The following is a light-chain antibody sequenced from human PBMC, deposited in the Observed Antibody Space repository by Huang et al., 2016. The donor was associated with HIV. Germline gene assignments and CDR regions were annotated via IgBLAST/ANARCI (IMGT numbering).Light chain of an antibody. Sequence: EVVLSQSPLALPVTLGQPASISCRSTQSSADGNSYLNWFHQRPGQPPMRLIYKVSKRGSGVPDRFTGRGSGTNFTLEISRVEAEDVSVYYCMRGTHPWTFGQGTRVEIE. CDR1: QSSADGNSY. J-gene: IGKJ1*01. V-gene: IGKV2-30*01. CDR2: KVS. CDR3: MRGTHPWT.